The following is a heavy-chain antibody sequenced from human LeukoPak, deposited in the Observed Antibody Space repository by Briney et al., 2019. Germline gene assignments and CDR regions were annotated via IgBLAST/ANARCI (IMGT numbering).Heavy chain of an antibody. CDR3: ARASLGSSWPSFDY. CDR1: GDSVSSNSAT. Sequence: SQTLSLTCAISGDSVSSNSATWNWIRQSPSRGLEWLGRTYYRSKCYNDYAVSVKSRITINPDTSKNQFSLQLTSVPPEDTAVYFCARASLGSSWPSFDYWGQGTLVTVSS. V-gene: IGHV6-1*01. D-gene: IGHD6-13*01. J-gene: IGHJ4*02. CDR2: TYYRSKCYN.